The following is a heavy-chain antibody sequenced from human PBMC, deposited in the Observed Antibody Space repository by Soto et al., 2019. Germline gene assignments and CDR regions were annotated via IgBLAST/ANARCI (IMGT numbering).Heavy chain of an antibody. D-gene: IGHD2-2*01. CDR3: ARDPSSRRWFDP. CDR1: GGSITSYY. CDR2: GFYSGST. J-gene: IGHJ5*02. Sequence: SETLSLTCTVSGGSITSYYWSWIRQPPGKGLDWIGCGFYSGSTNYNPSLKSRVSISVDTSKNQFSLKLTSVTAADTAVYYCARDPSSRRWFDPWGQGTLVTVSS. V-gene: IGHV4-59*01.